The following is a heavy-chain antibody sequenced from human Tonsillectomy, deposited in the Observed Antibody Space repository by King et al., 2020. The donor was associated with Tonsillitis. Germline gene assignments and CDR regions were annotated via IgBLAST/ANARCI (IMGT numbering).Heavy chain of an antibody. CDR1: GFTFSSYS. J-gene: IGHJ5*02. Sequence: QLVQSGGGLVQPGGSLRLSCAASGFTFSSYSMNWVRQAPGKGLEWVSYISSSSSTIYYADSVKGRFTISRDNAKYSLYLQMNSLRAEDTAVYYCARDVDSSGYYNWFDPWGQGTLVTVSS. CDR3: ARDVDSSGYYNWFDP. V-gene: IGHV3-48*04. CDR2: ISSSSSTI. D-gene: IGHD3-22*01.